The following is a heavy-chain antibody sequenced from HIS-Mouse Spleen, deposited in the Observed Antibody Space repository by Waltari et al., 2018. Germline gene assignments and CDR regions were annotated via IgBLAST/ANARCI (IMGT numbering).Heavy chain of an antibody. J-gene: IGHJ2*01. V-gene: IGHV4-39*07. D-gene: IGHD6-13*01. CDR2: IYYSGST. Sequence: QLQLQESGPGLAKPSETLSLTRTVSAGSISSSSYYWGWIRQPPGKGLEWIGSIYYSGSTYYNPSLKSRVTISVDTSKNQFSLKLSSVTAADTAVYYCAREIPYSSSWYDWYFDLWGRGTLVTVSS. CDR1: AGSISSSSYY. CDR3: AREIPYSSSWYDWYFDL.